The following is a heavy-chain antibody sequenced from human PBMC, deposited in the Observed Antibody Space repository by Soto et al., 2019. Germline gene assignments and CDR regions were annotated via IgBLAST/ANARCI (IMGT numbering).Heavy chain of an antibody. Sequence: ETLSLTCTVSGGSISSYYWSWIRQPPGKGLEWIGYIYYSGSTNYNPSLKSRVTISVDTSKNQFSLKLSSVTAADTAVYYCARGSYYDFWSGYSHGKNYYYYGMDVWGQGTTVTVSS. D-gene: IGHD3-3*01. V-gene: IGHV4-59*01. J-gene: IGHJ6*02. CDR2: IYYSGST. CDR3: ARGSYYDFWSGYSHGKNYYYYGMDV. CDR1: GGSISSYY.